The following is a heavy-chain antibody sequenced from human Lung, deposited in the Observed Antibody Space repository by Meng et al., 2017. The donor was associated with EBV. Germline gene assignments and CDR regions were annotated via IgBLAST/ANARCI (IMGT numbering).Heavy chain of an antibody. V-gene: IGHV3-21*01. J-gene: IGHJ4*02. D-gene: IGHD1-26*01. Sequence: EVWLIESGGXLVKPGGALRLSCEASGFNFDTYNFNWVRQAPGKGLEWISTISSSGRYIYYADSVSGRFTISRDNAKSSVILQMTNLRVEDTAVYYCARDGRGTHGRFFDLWGQGALVTVSS. CDR3: ARDGRGTHGRFFDL. CDR1: GFNFDTYN. CDR2: ISSSGRYI.